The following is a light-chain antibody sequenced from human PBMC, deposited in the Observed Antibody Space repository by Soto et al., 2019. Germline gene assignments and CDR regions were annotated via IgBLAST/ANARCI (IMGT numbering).Light chain of an antibody. CDR2: EVS. CDR3: CSYAGSYTNWV. CDR1: SSDVGGYNY. V-gene: IGLV2-8*01. J-gene: IGLJ3*02. Sequence: QSVLTQPPSASGSPGQSVTISCTGTSSDVGGYNYVSWYQQHPGKAPKLMIYEVSKRPSGVPDRFSGSKSGNTASLTVSGLQAEDEADYYCCSYAGSYTNWVFGGGTKLTVL.